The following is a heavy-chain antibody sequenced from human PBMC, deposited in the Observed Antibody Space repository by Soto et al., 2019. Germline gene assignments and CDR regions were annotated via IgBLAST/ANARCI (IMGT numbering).Heavy chain of an antibody. CDR2: IYYSGST. CDR1: GCSISSGGYY. Sequence: PXETLSLTCTVSGCSISSGGYYWSWIRQHPGKGLEWIGYIYYSGSTYYNPSLKSRVTISVDTSKNQFSLKLSSVTAADTAVYYCARDYLYDTSYFDYWGQGTLVTVSS. D-gene: IGHD3-9*01. J-gene: IGHJ4*02. CDR3: ARDYLYDTSYFDY. V-gene: IGHV4-31*03.